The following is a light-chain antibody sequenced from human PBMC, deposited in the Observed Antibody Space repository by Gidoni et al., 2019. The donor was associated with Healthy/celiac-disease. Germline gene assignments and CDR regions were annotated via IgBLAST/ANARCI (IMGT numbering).Light chain of an antibody. V-gene: IGLV2-14*01. J-gene: IGLJ2*01. CDR1: SSDVGGYNY. Sequence: QSALTQPASVSGSPGQSITLSCTGTSSDVGGYNYVSWYQQPPGKAPKLMIYEVSNRPSGVFNRFSGSTSGNTASLTISGLQAEDEADYYCSSYTSSSTVVFGGGTKLTVL. CDR2: EVS. CDR3: SSYTSSSTVV.